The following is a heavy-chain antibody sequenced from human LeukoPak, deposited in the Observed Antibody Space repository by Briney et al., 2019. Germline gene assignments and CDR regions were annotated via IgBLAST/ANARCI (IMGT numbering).Heavy chain of an antibody. Sequence: GASVKVSCKASGYTFTSYDINWVRQATGQGLEWMGWMNPNSGNTGYAQKFQGRVTMTRNTSISTAYMELSSLRSEDTAVYYCARGGYSYYYYCYGMDVWGQGTTVTVSS. CDR3: ARGGYSYYYYCYGMDV. J-gene: IGHJ6*02. CDR1: GYTFTSYD. D-gene: IGHD5-18*01. V-gene: IGHV1-8*01. CDR2: MNPNSGNT.